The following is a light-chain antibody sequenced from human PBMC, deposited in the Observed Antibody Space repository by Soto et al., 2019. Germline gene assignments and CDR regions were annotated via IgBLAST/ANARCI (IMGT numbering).Light chain of an antibody. Sequence: QSVLAQPASVSGSPGQSITISCTGTSNDVGGYNYVSWYQQHPDTAPKLIIYDVRYRPSGVSNRFSGSKSGNTASLTISGLQAEDEAYYYCSAYTSSSTPYVCGTGTNVTVL. J-gene: IGLJ1*01. CDR1: SNDVGGYNY. CDR3: SAYTSSSTPYV. CDR2: DVR. V-gene: IGLV2-14*03.